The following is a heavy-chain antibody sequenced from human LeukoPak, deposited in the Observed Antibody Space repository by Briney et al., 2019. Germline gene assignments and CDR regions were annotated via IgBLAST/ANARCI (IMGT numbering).Heavy chain of an antibody. CDR3: ARGIRHSFDY. CDR2: IYHTEYN. V-gene: IGHV4-4*02. J-gene: IGHJ4*02. Sequence: SGTLSLTCAVSGASINDWWSWVRHAPGKGLEWIGEIYHTEYNNYSPSLKSRVTISIDKSKNDFSLKLNDVTAADTAVYYCARGIRHSFDYWGQGILVTVSS. CDR1: GASINDW.